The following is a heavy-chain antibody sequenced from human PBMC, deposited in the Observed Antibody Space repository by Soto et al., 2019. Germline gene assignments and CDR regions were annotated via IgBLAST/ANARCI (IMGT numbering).Heavy chain of an antibody. CDR2: IRDKAYGGTT. CDR3: ARLDDSSGWLWDY. J-gene: IGHJ4*02. D-gene: IGHD6-19*01. CDR1: GFSFGDYA. V-gene: IGHV3-49*03. Sequence: PGGSLRLSCAASGFSFGDYAMSWFRQAPGKGLEWGGLIRDKAYGGTTEYAASVKGRFTISRDNSKNTLYLQMNSLRAEDTAVYYCARLDDSSGWLWDYWGQGTLVTVSS.